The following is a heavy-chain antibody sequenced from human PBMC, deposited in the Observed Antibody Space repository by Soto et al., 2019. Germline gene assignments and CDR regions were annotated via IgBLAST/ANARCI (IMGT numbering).Heavy chain of an antibody. V-gene: IGHV3-43*01. J-gene: IGHJ4*02. CDR2: ISWDGGST. Sequence: GGSLRLSCAASGFTFGDYTMHWVRQAPEKSLEWVSLISWDGGSTYYADSVKGRFTISRDNSKNSLYLQMNSLRTEDTALYYCAKDAGSSSWSTAPFDYWGKGTLVTVSS. D-gene: IGHD6-13*01. CDR3: AKDAGSSSWSTAPFDY. CDR1: GFTFGDYT.